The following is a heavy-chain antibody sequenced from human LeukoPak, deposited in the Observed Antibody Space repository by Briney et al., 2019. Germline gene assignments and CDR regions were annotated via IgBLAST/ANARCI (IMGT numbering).Heavy chain of an antibody. Sequence: GGSLRLSCAASGFTFSSYAMHWVRQAPGKGLEWVAVISYDGSNKYYADSVKGRFTISRDNSKNTLYLQMNSLRAEDTAVYYCARGGATYWYFDLWGRGTLVTVSS. J-gene: IGHJ2*01. V-gene: IGHV3-30-3*01. CDR3: ARGGATYWYFDL. CDR1: GFTFSSYA. D-gene: IGHD1-26*01. CDR2: ISYDGSNK.